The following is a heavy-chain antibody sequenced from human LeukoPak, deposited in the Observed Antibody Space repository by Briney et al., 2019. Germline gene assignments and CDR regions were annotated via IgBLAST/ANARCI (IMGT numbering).Heavy chain of an antibody. CDR1: GFTFDDYG. CDR2: INWNGGRI. J-gene: IGHJ4*02. V-gene: IGHV3-20*04. CDR3: ASGGIYYGAAFDF. Sequence: GGSLRLSCAASGFTFDDYGMSWVRHAPGKGLEWVSGINWNGGRIDYADSVKGRFTISRDNAKNSLYLQMNSLRAEDTALYYCASGGIYYGAAFDFWGQGTLVTVSS. D-gene: IGHD1-26*01.